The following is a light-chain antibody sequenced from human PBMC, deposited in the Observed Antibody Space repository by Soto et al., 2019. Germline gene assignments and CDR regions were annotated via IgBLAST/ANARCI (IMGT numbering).Light chain of an antibody. Sequence: QSVLTQPASVSGSPGQSITISCTGTSSDVGSYNLVSWCQHHPGQAPKLMIYEGVKRPSGVSNRFSGSKSGNTASLTISGLQAEDEADYFCYAYAGSGTPGYVFGTGTKLTVL. V-gene: IGLV2-23*01. CDR3: YAYAGSGTPGYV. J-gene: IGLJ1*01. CDR1: SSDVGSYNL. CDR2: EGV.